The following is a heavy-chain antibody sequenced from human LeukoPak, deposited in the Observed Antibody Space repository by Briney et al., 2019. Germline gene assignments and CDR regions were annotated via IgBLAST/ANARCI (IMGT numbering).Heavy chain of an antibody. CDR2: MNPNSGNT. V-gene: IGHV1-8*01. CDR3: ATELQGYCTNGVCPHPFDY. D-gene: IGHD2-8*01. J-gene: IGHJ4*02. CDR1: GYTFTSYD. Sequence: ASVKVSCKASGYTFTSYDINWVRQATGQGLEWMGWMNPNSGNTGYAQKFQGRVTMTRNTSISTAYMELSSLRSEDTAVYYCATELQGYCTNGVCPHPFDYWGQGTLVTASS.